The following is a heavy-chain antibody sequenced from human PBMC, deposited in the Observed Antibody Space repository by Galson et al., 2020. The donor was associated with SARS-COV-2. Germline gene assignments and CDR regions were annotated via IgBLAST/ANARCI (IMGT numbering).Heavy chain of an antibody. D-gene: IGHD1-26*01. V-gene: IGHV3-30*18. J-gene: IGHJ4*02. Sequence: GESLKISCADSGFTFSSYGMHWVRQAPGKGLEWVAVISYDGSNKYYADSVKGRFTISRDNSKNTLYLQMNSLRAEDTAVYYCAKEGEVGATTGIDYWGQGTLVTVSS. CDR3: AKEGEVGATTGIDY. CDR2: ISYDGSNK. CDR1: GFTFSSYG.